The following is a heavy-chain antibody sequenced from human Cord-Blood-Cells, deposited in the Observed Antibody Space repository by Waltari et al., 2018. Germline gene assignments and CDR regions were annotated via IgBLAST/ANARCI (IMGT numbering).Heavy chain of an antibody. CDR2: IYYSGST. CDR3: ARRGFVVVPAAIDY. Sequence: QLQLQELGPGLVKPSETLSLTCTVSGGSISSSSYYWGWIRQPPGKGLEWIGSIYYSGSTYYNPSLKSRVTISVDTSKNQFSLKLSSVTAADTAVYYCARRGFVVVPAAIDYWGQGTLVTVSS. J-gene: IGHJ4*02. CDR1: GGSISSSSYY. V-gene: IGHV4-39*01. D-gene: IGHD2-2*01.